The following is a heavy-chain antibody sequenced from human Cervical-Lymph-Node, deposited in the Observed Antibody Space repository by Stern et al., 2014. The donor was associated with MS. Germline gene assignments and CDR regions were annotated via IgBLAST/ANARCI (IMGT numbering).Heavy chain of an antibody. J-gene: IGHJ6*02. D-gene: IGHD3-10*01. CDR1: GGTFSSFA. CDR3: ASSVGELTPETV. CDR2: IIPMFGAP. Sequence: QMQLVQSGAEVKKPGSSVRVSCKASGGTFSSFAISWVRQAPGHGIEWIGGIIPMFGAPNYAQQIQGRGTSTAEASTRTAYLELNSLTSDDTAVYYCASSVGELTPETVWGQGTTVTVFS. V-gene: IGHV1-69*01.